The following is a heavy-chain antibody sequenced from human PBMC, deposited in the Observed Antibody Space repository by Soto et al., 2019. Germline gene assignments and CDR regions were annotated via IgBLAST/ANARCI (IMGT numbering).Heavy chain of an antibody. J-gene: IGHJ4*02. Sequence: QVQLVESGGGVVQPGRSLRLSCAASGFTFSSYGMHWVRQAPGKGLEWVAVIWYDGSNKYYADSVKGRFTISRDNSKNTLYLQMNSLRAEDTAVYYCARGADYYGSGTHLAGFDYWGQGTLVTVSS. D-gene: IGHD3-10*01. CDR3: ARGADYYGSGTHLAGFDY. CDR1: GFTFSSYG. CDR2: IWYDGSNK. V-gene: IGHV3-33*01.